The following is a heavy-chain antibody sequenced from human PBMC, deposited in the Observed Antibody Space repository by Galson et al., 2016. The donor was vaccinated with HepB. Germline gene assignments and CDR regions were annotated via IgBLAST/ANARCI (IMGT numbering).Heavy chain of an antibody. CDR2: ICGRCGDM. D-gene: IGHD6-19*01. Sequence: SLRLSCAASGFTFDKYGMTWFRQAPGKGLEWVSTICGRCGDMDYADSVKGRFTISRDDSKKTLYLHMNSPRVEDTAIYYCAIDPSQWHDLLFGNWAQGTLVTVSA. J-gene: IGHJ4*02. V-gene: IGHV3-23*01. CDR3: AIDPSQWHDLLFGN. CDR1: GFTFDKYG.